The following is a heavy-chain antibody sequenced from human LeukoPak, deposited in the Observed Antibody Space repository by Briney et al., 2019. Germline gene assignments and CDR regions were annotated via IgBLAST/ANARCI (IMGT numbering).Heavy chain of an antibody. Sequence: GGSLRLSCAASGFTFSSYWMSWVRQAPGKGLEWVAHIKQDGSEKYYVDSVKGRFTISRDNAKNSLYLQMNSLRAEDTAVYYCARETESGYDSAQYYFDYWGQGTLVTVSS. V-gene: IGHV3-7*01. D-gene: IGHD5-12*01. J-gene: IGHJ4*02. CDR3: ARETESGYDSAQYYFDY. CDR2: IKQDGSEK. CDR1: GFTFSSYW.